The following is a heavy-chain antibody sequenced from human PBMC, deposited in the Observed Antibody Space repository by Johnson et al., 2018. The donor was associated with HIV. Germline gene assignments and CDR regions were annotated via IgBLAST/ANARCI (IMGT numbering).Heavy chain of an antibody. D-gene: IGHD1-14*01. V-gene: IGHV3-23*04. CDR3: AKQTPDASGPHDAFDI. Sequence: VQLVESGGGVVQPGRSLRLSCAASEFTFSSYAMHWVRQAPGKGLEWVSAIGASGGRKFYADSVKGRFTISRDNSKNTPYLQMNSLRAEGTAVYSCAKQTPDASGPHDAFDIWGQGTMVTVSS. CDR1: EFTFSSYA. CDR2: IGASGGRK. J-gene: IGHJ3*02.